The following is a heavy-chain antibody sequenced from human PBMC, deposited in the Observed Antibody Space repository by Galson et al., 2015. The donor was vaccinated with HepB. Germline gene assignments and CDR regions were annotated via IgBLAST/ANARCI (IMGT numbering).Heavy chain of an antibody. V-gene: IGHV3-11*06. CDR3: AKLARGSSSVLLDS. CDR1: GFSFSDFY. D-gene: IGHD6-6*01. Sequence: SLRLSCAASGFSFSDFYMSWIRQAPGKGLEWVSYISGSSHKTNYADSVKGRFTISRDNAKESVFLQMSSLRADDTAVYYCAKLARGSSSVLLDSWGQGTLVTVSS. J-gene: IGHJ4*02. CDR2: ISGSSHKT.